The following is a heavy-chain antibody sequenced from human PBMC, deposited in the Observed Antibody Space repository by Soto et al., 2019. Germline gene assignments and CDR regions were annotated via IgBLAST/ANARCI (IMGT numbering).Heavy chain of an antibody. CDR2: ISYDGSNK. CDR3: ARDKREPYGGNSGGAFDI. D-gene: IGHD2-21*02. CDR1: GFTFSSYA. V-gene: IGHV3-30-3*01. J-gene: IGHJ3*02. Sequence: QVQLVESGGGVVQPGRSLRLSCAASGFTFSSYAMYWVRQAPGKGLEWVAVISYDGSNKHFADSVKGRFTISRDNSKNTLYLQMNSLRAEDTAVYYCARDKREPYGGNSGGAFDIWGQGTMVTVSS.